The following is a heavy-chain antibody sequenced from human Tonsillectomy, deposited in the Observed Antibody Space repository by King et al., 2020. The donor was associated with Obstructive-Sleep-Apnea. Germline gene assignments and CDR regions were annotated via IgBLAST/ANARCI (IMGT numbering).Heavy chain of an antibody. J-gene: IGHJ4*02. V-gene: IGHV4-31*03. CDR1: GGSISSGGYY. CDR3: ARSRVEGSGSYDPCFDY. Sequence: QLQESGPGLVKPSQTLSLTCTVSGGSISSGGYYWSWIRQHPGKGLEWIGYIYYSGSTYYNPSLKGRVTISVDTSKNQFSLKLSSVTAADTAVYYCARSRVEGSGSYDPCFDYWGQGTLVTVSS. CDR2: IYYSGST. D-gene: IGHD3-10*01.